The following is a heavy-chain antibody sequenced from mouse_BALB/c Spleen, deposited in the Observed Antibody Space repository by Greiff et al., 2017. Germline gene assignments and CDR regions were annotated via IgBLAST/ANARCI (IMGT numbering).Heavy chain of an antibody. CDR3: ARGGIPLYAMDY. J-gene: IGHJ4*01. V-gene: IGHV1-82*01. Sequence: VKLMESGPELVKPGASVKISCKASGYAFSSSWMNWVKQRPGQGLEWIGRIYPGDGDTNYNGKFKGKATLTADKSSSTAYMQLSSLTSVDSAVYFCARGGIPLYAMDYWGQGTSVTVSS. CDR2: IYPGDGDT. CDR1: GYAFSSSW.